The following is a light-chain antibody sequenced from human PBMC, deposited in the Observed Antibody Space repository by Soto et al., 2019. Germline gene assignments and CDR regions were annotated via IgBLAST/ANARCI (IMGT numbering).Light chain of an antibody. CDR1: QNISSY. Sequence: LSPSSMSAPLGSGPTSTCRASQNISSYLNWYQQKPGKAPTLLIYAASSLQSGVASRFSGSGSGTDFTLPISSLQPEDFATYYCQQSYSTPITFGQGTRLEIK. V-gene: IGKV1-39*01. CDR3: QQSYSTPIT. CDR2: AAS. J-gene: IGKJ5*01.